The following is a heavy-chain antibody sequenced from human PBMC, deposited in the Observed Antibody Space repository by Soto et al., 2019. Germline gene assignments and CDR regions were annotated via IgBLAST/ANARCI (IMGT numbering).Heavy chain of an antibody. Sequence: QVQLVESGGGVVQPGTSLRLSCAASGFTFKTHAMHWVRQAPGKGLEWMAVIAYDGNEKFYADSVKGRFTISRDKSKNALYLQINTLRNDDTAVYYCGKDVGDYVPYYYGVDVWGQGTTVTVSS. CDR3: GKDVGDYVPYYYGVDV. CDR2: IAYDGNEK. CDR1: GFTFKTHA. V-gene: IGHV3-30*18. D-gene: IGHD1-26*01. J-gene: IGHJ6*02.